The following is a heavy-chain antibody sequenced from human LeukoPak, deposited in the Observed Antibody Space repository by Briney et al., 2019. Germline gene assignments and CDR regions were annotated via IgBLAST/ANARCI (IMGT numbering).Heavy chain of an antibody. V-gene: IGHV3-23*01. D-gene: IGHD4-23*01. CDR3: ARGAHKRDDYGGFFDY. J-gene: IGHJ4*02. CDR2: ISGSGGST. CDR1: GFTFSSYA. Sequence: GGSVRLSCAASGFTFSSYAMSWVRQAPGKGLEWVSAISGSGGSTYYADSEKGRFTISRDNSKNTLYLQMNSLRAEDTAIYYCARGAHKRDDYGGFFDYWGQGTLVTVSS.